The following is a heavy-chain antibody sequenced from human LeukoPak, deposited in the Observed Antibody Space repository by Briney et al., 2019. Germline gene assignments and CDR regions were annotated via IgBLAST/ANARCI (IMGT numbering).Heavy chain of an antibody. J-gene: IGHJ4*02. CDR3: ARTSSDYYLFDY. CDR2: ISAYTGIT. Sequence: ASVKVSCKASAYTFTNYDISWVRQAPGQRLEWMGWISAYTGITNYAPNLQGRVTMTTDTSTRTAYMEMRSLRSDDTAVYYCARTSSDYYLFDYWGQGTLVTVSS. V-gene: IGHV1-18*01. D-gene: IGHD3-22*01. CDR1: AYTFTNYD.